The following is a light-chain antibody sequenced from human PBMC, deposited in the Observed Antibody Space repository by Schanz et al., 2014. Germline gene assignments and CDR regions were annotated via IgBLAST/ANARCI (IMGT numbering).Light chain of an antibody. Sequence: EIVLTQSPGTLSLSPGERAPLSCRASQSVSSSFLAWYQQKPGQAPRLLIYGASSRATGVPDRFSGSGSGTDFTLTISRLEPEDFAVYYCQHRSNWPTFGGGTKVEIK. CDR2: GAS. V-gene: IGKV3D-20*02. J-gene: IGKJ4*01. CDR3: QHRSNWPT. CDR1: QSVSSSF.